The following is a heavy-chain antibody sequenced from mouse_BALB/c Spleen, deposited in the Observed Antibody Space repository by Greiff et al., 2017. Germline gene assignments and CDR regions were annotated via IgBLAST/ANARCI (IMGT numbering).Heavy chain of an antibody. CDR3: AISTMISYFDY. CDR2: INPGSGGT. D-gene: IGHD2-4*01. J-gene: IGHJ2*01. CDR1: GYAFTNYL. Sequence: QVHVKQSGAELVRPGTSVKVSCKASGYAFTNYLIEWVKQRPGQGLEWIGVINPGSGGTNYNEKFKGKATLTADKSSSTAYMQLSSLTSDDSAVYFCAISTMISYFDYWGQGTTLTVSS. V-gene: IGHV1-54*01.